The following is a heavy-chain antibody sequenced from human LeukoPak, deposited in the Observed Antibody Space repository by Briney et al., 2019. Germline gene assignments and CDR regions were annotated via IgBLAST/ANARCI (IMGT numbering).Heavy chain of an antibody. CDR3: ARDGSSCWSPWFDP. CDR1: AGSISSYY. Sequence: PSETLSLTCTVSAGSISSYYWSWIRQPAGKGREWIGRIYTSGSTNYNPSLKSRVTMSVDASKNQFSLKLSSVTAADTAVYYCARDGSSCWSPWFDPWGQGNLVTVSS. D-gene: IGHD6-19*01. CDR2: IYTSGST. V-gene: IGHV4-4*07. J-gene: IGHJ5*02.